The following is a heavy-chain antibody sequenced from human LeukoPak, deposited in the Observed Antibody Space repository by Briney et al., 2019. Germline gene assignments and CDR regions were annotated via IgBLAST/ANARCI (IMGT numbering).Heavy chain of an antibody. V-gene: IGHV3-30*02. Sequence: PGGSLRLSCAASGFTFSGYGMHWVRQAPGKGLEWVAFIRYDGSNKYYADSVKGRFTIPRDNSKNTLYLQMNSLRAEDTAVYYCAKDWKGGGTGTDFSLVPWFDPWGQGTLVTVSS. D-gene: IGHD1/OR15-1a*01. J-gene: IGHJ5*02. CDR3: AKDWKGGGTGTDFSLVPWFDP. CDR1: GFTFSGYG. CDR2: IRYDGSNK.